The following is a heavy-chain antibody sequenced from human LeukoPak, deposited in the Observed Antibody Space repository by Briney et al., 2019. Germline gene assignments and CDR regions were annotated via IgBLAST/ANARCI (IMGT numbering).Heavy chain of an antibody. D-gene: IGHD4-11*01. Sequence: NPGGSLRLSCAASGFTFSSYSMNWVRQAPGKGLEWVSSISSSSSYIYYADSVKGRFTISRDNAKNSLYLQMNSLRAEDTAVYYCARGHGAIDYNPGGYWGQGTLVTVS. J-gene: IGHJ4*02. CDR3: ARGHGAIDYNPGGY. V-gene: IGHV3-21*01. CDR1: GFTFSSYS. CDR2: ISSSSSYI.